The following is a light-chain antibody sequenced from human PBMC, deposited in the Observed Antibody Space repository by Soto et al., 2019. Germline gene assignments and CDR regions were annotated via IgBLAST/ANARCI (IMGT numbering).Light chain of an antibody. CDR3: GTLDIKLDTLV. J-gene: IGLJ2*01. V-gene: IGLV1-51*01. CDR1: SSNIGGNY. CDR2: DNH. Sequence: QSVLTQPPSVSAAPGQRVTISCSGSSSNIGGNYVSWYQVVPRTAPKLLIYDNHKRHSGVPDRFSGSKSGTSATLGIADLHAGDEAHYYCGTLDIKLDTLVFGGGNKVAVL.